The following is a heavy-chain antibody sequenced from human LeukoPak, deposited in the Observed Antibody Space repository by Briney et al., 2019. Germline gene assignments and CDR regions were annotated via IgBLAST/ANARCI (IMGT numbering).Heavy chain of an antibody. J-gene: IGHJ4*02. Sequence: GGSLRLSCAASGFTFDDYAMHWVRQAPGKGLEWVSGISWNSGSTGYADSVKGRFTISRDNAKNSLYLQMNSLRAEDMALYYCAKGRFLGIAVAADYWGQGTLVTVSS. V-gene: IGHV3-9*03. D-gene: IGHD6-19*01. CDR2: ISWNSGST. CDR1: GFTFDDYA. CDR3: AKGRFLGIAVAADY.